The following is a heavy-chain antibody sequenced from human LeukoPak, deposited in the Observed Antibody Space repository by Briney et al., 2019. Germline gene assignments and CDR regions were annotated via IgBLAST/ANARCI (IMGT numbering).Heavy chain of an antibody. Sequence: ASVKVSCKASGYTFTGYYMHWVRQAPGQGLEWMGWINPNSGGTNYAQKFQGRVTMTRDTSISTAYTELSRLRSDDTAVYYCAREYGSGSYYIEGSTAAGYNWFDPWGQGTLVTVSS. D-gene: IGHD3-10*01. CDR3: AREYGSGSYYIEGSTAAGYNWFDP. CDR1: GYTFTGYY. J-gene: IGHJ5*02. V-gene: IGHV1-2*02. CDR2: INPNSGGT.